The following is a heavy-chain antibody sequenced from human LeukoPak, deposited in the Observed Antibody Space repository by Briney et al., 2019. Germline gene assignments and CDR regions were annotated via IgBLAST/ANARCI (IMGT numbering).Heavy chain of an antibody. CDR1: GFTFSSYA. J-gene: IGHJ4*02. CDR3: VWNYAY. Sequence: GGSLRLSCAASGFTFSSYAMHWVRQAPGKGLEWVAVISYDGSNKYYADSVKGRFTTSRDNSKNTLYLQMNSLRAEDTAVYYCVWNYAYWGQGTLVTVSS. CDR2: ISYDGSNK. D-gene: IGHD1-7*01. V-gene: IGHV3-30*04.